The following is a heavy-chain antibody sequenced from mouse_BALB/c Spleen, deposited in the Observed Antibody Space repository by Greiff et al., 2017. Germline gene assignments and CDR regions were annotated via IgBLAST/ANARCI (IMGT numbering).Heavy chain of an antibody. CDR2: ISYDGSN. Sequence: VQLQESGPGLVKPSQSLSLTCSVTGYSITSGYYWNWIRQFPGNKLEWMGYISYDGSNNYNPSLKNRISITRDTSKNQFFLKLNSVTTEDTATYYCARDDTTVGRYFDYWGQGTTLTVSS. CDR1: GYSITSGYY. D-gene: IGHD1-1*01. CDR3: ARDDTTVGRYFDY. V-gene: IGHV3-6*02. J-gene: IGHJ2*01.